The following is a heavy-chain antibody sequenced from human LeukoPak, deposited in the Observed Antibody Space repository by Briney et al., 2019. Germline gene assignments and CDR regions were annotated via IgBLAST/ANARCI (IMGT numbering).Heavy chain of an antibody. Sequence: GESLRLSFSASGFHFCDYYVSWIRQARGKGLEWVSYISSSTSTIHYADSVKGRFTISRDNAKNSLYLQMNSLRAEDTAVYNCARAYGSGSYYKTTIVYWGQGTLVTVSS. D-gene: IGHD3-10*01. CDR3: ARAYGSGSYYKTTIVY. CDR2: ISSSTSTI. J-gene: IGHJ4*02. CDR1: GFHFCDYY. V-gene: IGHV3-11*01.